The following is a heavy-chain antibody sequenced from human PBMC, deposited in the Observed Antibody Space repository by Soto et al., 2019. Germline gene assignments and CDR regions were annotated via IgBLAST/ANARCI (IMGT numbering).Heavy chain of an antibody. Sequence: KPSETLSLTCTVSGGSISSYYWTWIRQPPGKGLEWIGYIHDSGSTNYNPPLKSRVIIASDTSKQQFSLKVTSVTAADTAIYYCVRGRIDFYYAMDVWGQGTTVTVSS. CDR3: VRGRIDFYYAMDV. CDR2: IHDSGST. CDR1: GGSISSYY. V-gene: IGHV4-59*01. J-gene: IGHJ6*02. D-gene: IGHD3-3*01.